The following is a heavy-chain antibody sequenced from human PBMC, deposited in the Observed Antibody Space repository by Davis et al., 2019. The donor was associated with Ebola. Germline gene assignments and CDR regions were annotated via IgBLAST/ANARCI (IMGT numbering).Heavy chain of an antibody. CDR1: GGTFSSYA. V-gene: IGHV1-46*01. CDR3: ARGDLTGTFDY. J-gene: IGHJ4*02. Sequence: AASVKVSCKASGGTFSSYAISWVRQAPGQGLEWMGIINPSGGSTSYAQKFQGRVTMTRDTSTSTVYMELSSLRSEDTAVYYCARGDLTGTFDYWGQGTLVTVSS. D-gene: IGHD1-20*01. CDR2: INPSGGST.